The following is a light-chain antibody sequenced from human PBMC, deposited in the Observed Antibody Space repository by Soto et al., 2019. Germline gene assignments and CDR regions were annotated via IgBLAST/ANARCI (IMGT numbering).Light chain of an antibody. CDR1: QSITIY. V-gene: IGKV1-16*01. CDR3: QQYNSYPLT. Sequence: DIQMTQSPSSLSASVGDRVTITCRASQSITIYLNWYQQKPGKAPNLLIYGASSLQSGVPSRFSGSGSGTDFTLTISSLQPDDFATYYCQQYNSYPLTFGGGTKVDIK. CDR2: GAS. J-gene: IGKJ4*01.